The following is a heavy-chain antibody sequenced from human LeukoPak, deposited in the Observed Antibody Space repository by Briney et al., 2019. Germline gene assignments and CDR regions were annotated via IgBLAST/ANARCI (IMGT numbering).Heavy chain of an antibody. V-gene: IGHV3-23*01. CDR1: GFTFSSYA. Sequence: PGGSLRLSCAASGFTFSSYAMSWVRQAPGKGLVWVSAISVSGGSTYYADSVKGRFTITRDNSKNTLYLQMNRLRAEDTALYYCAKRRGGNYYDAFDIWGQGTMVTVSS. CDR3: AKRRGGNYYDAFDI. CDR2: ISVSGGST. D-gene: IGHD1-26*01. J-gene: IGHJ3*02.